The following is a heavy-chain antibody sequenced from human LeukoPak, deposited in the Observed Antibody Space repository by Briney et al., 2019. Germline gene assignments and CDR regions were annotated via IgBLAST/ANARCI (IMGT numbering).Heavy chain of an antibody. CDR1: GFTFSDYY. Sequence: GGSLRLSCAASGFTFSDYYMSWIRQAPGKGLEWVSYISSSGSTIYYADSVEGRFTISRDNAKNSLYLQMNSLRAEDTAVYYCARVRGSQTEGYYFDYWGQGTLVTVSS. CDR3: ARVRGSQTEGYYFDY. V-gene: IGHV3-11*04. CDR2: ISSSGSTI. J-gene: IGHJ4*02. D-gene: IGHD1-26*01.